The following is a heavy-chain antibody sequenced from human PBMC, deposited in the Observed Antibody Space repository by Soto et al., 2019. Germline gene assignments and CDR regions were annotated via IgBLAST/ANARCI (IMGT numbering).Heavy chain of an antibody. V-gene: IGHV4-39*01. D-gene: IGHD5-18*01. CDR3: ARQGLGGYSYGYRTVSGSYYYYRDV. J-gene: IGHJ6*03. CDR1: GGSISSSSYY. CDR2: IYYSGST. Sequence: QLQLQDSGPGLVKPSETLSLTCTVSGGSISSSSYYWGWIRQPPGTGLAWIGSIYYSGSTYYNPSLNSRDTIPVDTSKHRFSLKLSSVTGADTAVYYCARQGLGGYSYGYRTVSGSYYYYRDVWGKGTTVTVSS.